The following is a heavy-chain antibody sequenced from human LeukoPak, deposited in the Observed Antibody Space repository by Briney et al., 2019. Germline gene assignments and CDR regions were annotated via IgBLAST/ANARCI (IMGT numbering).Heavy chain of an antibody. CDR3: ANLAVAGPEPLDY. D-gene: IGHD6-19*01. CDR1: GGSISSSSYY. Sequence: SETLPLTCTVSGGSISSSSYYWGWIRQPPGKGLEWIGSIYYSGSTYNNPSLKSRVTISVDTSKNQFSLKLSSVTAADTAVYYCANLAVAGPEPLDYWGQGTLVTVSS. J-gene: IGHJ4*02. CDR2: IYYSGST. V-gene: IGHV4-39*01.